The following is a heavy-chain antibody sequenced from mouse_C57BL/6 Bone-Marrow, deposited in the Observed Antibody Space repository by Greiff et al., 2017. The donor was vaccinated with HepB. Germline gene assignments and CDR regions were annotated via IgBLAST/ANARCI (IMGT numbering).Heavy chain of an antibody. CDR1: GYSITSGYY. CDR3: ARDDGYYFDY. V-gene: IGHV3-6*01. D-gene: IGHD2-3*01. Sequence: EVQRVESGPGLVKPSQSLSLTCSVTGYSITSGYYWNWIRQFPGNKLEWMGYISYDGSNNYNPSLKNRISITRDTSKNQFFLKLNSVTTEDTATYDCARDDGYYFDYWGQGTTLTVSS. CDR2: ISYDGSN. J-gene: IGHJ2*01.